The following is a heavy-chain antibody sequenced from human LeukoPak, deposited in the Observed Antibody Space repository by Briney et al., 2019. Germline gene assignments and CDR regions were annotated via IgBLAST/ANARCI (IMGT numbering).Heavy chain of an antibody. CDR2: ISYDGSNK. CDR1: GFTFSSYA. D-gene: IGHD3-10*01. V-gene: IGHV3-30-3*01. Sequence: GGSLRLSCAASGFTFSSYAMHWVRQAPGKGLEWVAVISYDGSNKYYADSVKGRFTISRDNSKNTLYLQMNSLRAEDTAVYYCARAGTFNVGDYYYYGMDVWGQGTTVTVSS. CDR3: ARAGTFNVGDYYYYGMDV. J-gene: IGHJ6*02.